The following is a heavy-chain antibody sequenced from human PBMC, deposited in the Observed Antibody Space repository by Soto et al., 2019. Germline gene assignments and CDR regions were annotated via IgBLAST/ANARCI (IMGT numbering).Heavy chain of an antibody. D-gene: IGHD6-13*01. CDR2: IWYDGSDK. CDR1: GFTFSSYG. V-gene: IGHV3-33*01. CDR3: ARDNQQLAYGMDV. J-gene: IGHJ6*02. Sequence: QVQLVESGGGVVQPGRSLRLSCAASGFTFSSYGVHWVRQAPGKGLEWVAVIWYDGSDKFYADSVKGRFTISRDNSKKTLYLQMNSLRAEDTAVYYCARDNQQLAYGMDVWGQGTTVTVSS.